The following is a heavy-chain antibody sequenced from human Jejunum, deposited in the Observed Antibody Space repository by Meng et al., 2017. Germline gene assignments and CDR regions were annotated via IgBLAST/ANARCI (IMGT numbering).Heavy chain of an antibody. CDR1: GGSTRSTNW. J-gene: IGHJ4*02. CDR3: ARRGGAYSTGHFPHFDD. D-gene: IGHD6-19*01. V-gene: IGHV4-4*02. CDR2: VFHTGSS. Sequence: VELRGEGQGLVKTSGTLVAPAASLGGSTRSTNWWSWVRQPPGKGPEWIGDVFHTGSSNYSPSLRSRVTISVDKSKNQFSLNLSSVTAADTAVYFCARRGGAYSTGHFPHFDDWGQGTLVTVSS.